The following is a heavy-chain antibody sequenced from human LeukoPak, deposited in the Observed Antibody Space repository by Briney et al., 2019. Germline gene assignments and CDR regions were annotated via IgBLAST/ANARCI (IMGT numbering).Heavy chain of an antibody. CDR2: IYHSGST. CDR1: GGSISSGGYS. V-gene: IGHV4-30-2*01. D-gene: IGHD2/OR15-2a*01. J-gene: IGHJ4*02. CDR3: ASGGTTESRFDY. Sequence: SETLSLTCAVSGGSISSGGYSWPWIRQPPRKGLEWIGYIYHSGSTYYNPSLKSRVTISVDRSKNQFSLKLNSVTAADTAVYYCASGGTTESRFDYWGQGTLVTVSS.